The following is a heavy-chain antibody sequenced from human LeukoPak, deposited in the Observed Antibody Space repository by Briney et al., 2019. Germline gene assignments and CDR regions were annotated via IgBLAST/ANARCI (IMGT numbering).Heavy chain of an antibody. D-gene: IGHD6-6*01. J-gene: IGHJ4*02. CDR3: ARDQRVTGRPDIDY. V-gene: IGHV3-74*03. Sequence: GGSLILSCAASGFTFRNHWMHWVRQTPGKGLVWVSRISSDGSSTTYADSVKGRFTISRDNGKNTLYLQMNNLRAEDTAMYYCARDQRVTGRPDIDYWGQGTLVIVSS. CDR1: GFTFRNHW. CDR2: ISSDGSST.